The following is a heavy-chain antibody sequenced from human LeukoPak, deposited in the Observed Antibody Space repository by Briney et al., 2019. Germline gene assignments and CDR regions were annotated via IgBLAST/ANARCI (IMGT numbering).Heavy chain of an antibody. Sequence: SETLSLTCAVYGGSFSGYYWSWIRQPPEKGLDWIGEITRTGRINYNPALKSRVTISVDTSMNQFSLKLSFVTTADTAVYYCARALGYCSGGSCTRGYNWFDPWGQGTLVTVPS. V-gene: IGHV4-34*01. CDR1: GGSFSGYY. D-gene: IGHD2-15*01. CDR2: ITRTGRI. CDR3: ARALGYCSGGSCTRGYNWFDP. J-gene: IGHJ5*02.